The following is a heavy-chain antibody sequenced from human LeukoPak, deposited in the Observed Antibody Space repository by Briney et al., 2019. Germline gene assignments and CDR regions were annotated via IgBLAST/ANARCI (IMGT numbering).Heavy chain of an antibody. V-gene: IGHV3-30*02. Sequence: GGSLRLSCAASGFTFSSYGMHWVRQAPGKGLEWVAFIRYDGSNKYYADSVKGRFTISRDNSKNTLYLQMRSLRAEDTAVYSCARDPYSGNYGNYYYYYMDVWGKGTTVTISS. CDR2: IRYDGSNK. CDR3: ARDPYSGNYGNYYYYYMDV. J-gene: IGHJ6*03. D-gene: IGHD1-26*01. CDR1: GFTFSSYG.